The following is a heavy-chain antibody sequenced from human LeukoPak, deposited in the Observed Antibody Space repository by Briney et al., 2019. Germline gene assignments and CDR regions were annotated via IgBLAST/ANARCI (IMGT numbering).Heavy chain of an antibody. CDR3: AKDSAARPGGYFDY. Sequence: GGSLRLSCAASGFTFSNYWMTWVRQAPGKGLEWVANIKQDGSEQYYVDSVKGRFTISRDNSIKSVYLQMNSLRAEDTAVYYCAKDSAARPGGYFDYWGQGTLVTVSS. CDR1: GFTFSNYW. D-gene: IGHD6-6*01. CDR2: IKQDGSEQ. J-gene: IGHJ4*02. V-gene: IGHV3-7*01.